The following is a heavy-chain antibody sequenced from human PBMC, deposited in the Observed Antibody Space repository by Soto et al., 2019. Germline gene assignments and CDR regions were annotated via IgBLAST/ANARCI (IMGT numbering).Heavy chain of an antibody. CDR2: IYSGGAT. Sequence: VQLVETGGGLIQPGGSLRLSCAASGFTVSSNHMTWVRQAPGKGLAWVSVIYSGGATSHADSVKGRFTISRDNSKNTLFFQMNSLRAEDTAVYYCARVSPKAYYYGMDVWGQGTTVTVSS. CDR3: ARVSPKAYYYGMDV. CDR1: GFTVSSNH. V-gene: IGHV3-53*02. J-gene: IGHJ6*02.